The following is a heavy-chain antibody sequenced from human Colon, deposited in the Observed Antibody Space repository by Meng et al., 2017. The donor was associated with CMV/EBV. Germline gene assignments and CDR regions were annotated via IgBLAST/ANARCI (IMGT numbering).Heavy chain of an antibody. CDR1: GGSISGHY. Sequence: HVQLQYAGPALVKPSETLSLTCTVSGGSISGHYWTWIRRPAVEALQWLGRIYSNGRIDENYSLRSRVTISVDTSKNQLSLRLTSVTAADTAVYYCGRAGARGVPIDVWGRGTLVTVSS. J-gene: IGHJ1*01. D-gene: IGHD3-10*01. CDR3: GRAGARGVPIDV. CDR2: IYSNGRI. V-gene: IGHV4-4*07.